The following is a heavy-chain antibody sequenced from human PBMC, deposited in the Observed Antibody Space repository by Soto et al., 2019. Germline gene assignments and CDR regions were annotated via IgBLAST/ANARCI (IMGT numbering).Heavy chain of an antibody. V-gene: IGHV4-39*01. CDR2: IYYSGST. CDR3: AKVWFGDLLFDYFDY. J-gene: IGHJ4*02. Sequence: SETLSLTCTVSGGSISSSSYYWGWIRQPPGKGLEWIGSIYYSGSTYYNPSLKSRVTISVDTSKNQFSLKLSSVTAADTAVYYCAKVWFGDLLFDYFDYWAQGNLVTVSS. D-gene: IGHD3-10*01. CDR1: GGSISSSSYY.